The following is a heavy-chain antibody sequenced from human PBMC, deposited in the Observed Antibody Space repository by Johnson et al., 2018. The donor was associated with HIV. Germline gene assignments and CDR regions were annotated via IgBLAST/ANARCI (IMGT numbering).Heavy chain of an antibody. V-gene: IGHV3-74*02. D-gene: IGHD1-14*01. J-gene: IGHJ3*01. CDR3: ATRDPTYRPGAFDL. Sequence: MLLVESGGGLVQPGGSLRLSCAASGFTFSSYWMHWVRQAPGKGLVWVSRINWNGGSTGYADSVKGRFTISRDNAKNSLYLQMNSLRAEDTAVYYCATRDPTYRPGAFDLWGQGTMVTVSS. CDR1: GFTFSSYW. CDR2: INWNGGST.